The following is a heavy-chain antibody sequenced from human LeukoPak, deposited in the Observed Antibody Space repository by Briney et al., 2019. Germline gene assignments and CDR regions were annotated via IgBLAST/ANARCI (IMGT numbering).Heavy chain of an antibody. CDR3: ARGISDRAFDP. Sequence: SQTLSLTCTVSGFSMNSGGYYWSWIRQHPGRGLEWIGYIYNRGHTYYNPSLKSRVSISVDMSMNQFSAKLRSVTAADTAVYYCARGISDRAFDPWGQGTPVTISS. CDR1: GFSMNSGGYY. D-gene: IGHD2-21*01. J-gene: IGHJ5*02. V-gene: IGHV4-31*03. CDR2: IYNRGHT.